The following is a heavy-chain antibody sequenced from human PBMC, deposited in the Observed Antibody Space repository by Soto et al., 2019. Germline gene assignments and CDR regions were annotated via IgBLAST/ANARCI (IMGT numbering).Heavy chain of an antibody. J-gene: IGHJ6*02. CDR3: VRPLPSGQTHARDV. Sequence: PGGSLRLSCVASGLPVAGSYMAWVRQAPGKGLELASVIYNDGTTYYSQSVEGRFTISRDTSKNTLYLQMDRLRDEDTAVYYCVRPLPSGQTHARDVWGQGTTVTVSS. D-gene: IGHD3-10*01. V-gene: IGHV3-53*01. CDR2: IYNDGTT. CDR1: GLPVAGSY.